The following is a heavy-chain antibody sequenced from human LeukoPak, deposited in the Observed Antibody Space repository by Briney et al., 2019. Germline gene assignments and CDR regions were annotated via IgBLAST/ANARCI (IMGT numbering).Heavy chain of an antibody. V-gene: IGHV3-23*01. Sequence: GGSLRLSCAASGFTFNTYGMSWVRQAPGKGLEWVSGISGSGGATYYADSVKGRFTISRDNSKNTLYLQMNSLRAEDTAVYYCAKDLREYSSSPRNAFDIWGQGTMVTVSS. CDR2: ISGSGGAT. CDR3: AKDLREYSSSPRNAFDI. J-gene: IGHJ3*02. CDR1: GFTFNTYG. D-gene: IGHD6-6*01.